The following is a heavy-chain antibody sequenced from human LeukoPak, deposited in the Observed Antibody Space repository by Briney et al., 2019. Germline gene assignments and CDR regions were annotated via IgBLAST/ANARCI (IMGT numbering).Heavy chain of an antibody. V-gene: IGHV1-2*02. J-gene: IGHJ3*02. Sequence: ASVKVSCKTSGYTFTDYNVYWVRQAPEQGLEWMGWINPKTGGTIYAQRFQGRVTMTKDTSITTAYMELRSLRSDDTAVYYCASWLRGVIGAFDIWGQGTMVTVSS. CDR3: ASWLRGVIGAFDI. D-gene: IGHD3-10*01. CDR2: INPKTGGT. CDR1: GYTFTDYN.